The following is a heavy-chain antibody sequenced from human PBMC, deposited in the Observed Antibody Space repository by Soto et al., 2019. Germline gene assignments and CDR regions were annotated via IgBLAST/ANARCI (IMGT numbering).Heavy chain of an antibody. Sequence: GASVKVSCKASGYTFTSYAMHWVRQAPGQRLEWMGWINAGNGNTKYSQKFQGRVTITRDTSASTAYMELSSLRSEDTAVYYCAGEWRSHRGYYYYGMDVWGQGTTVTVSS. J-gene: IGHJ6*02. CDR3: AGEWRSHRGYYYYGMDV. V-gene: IGHV1-3*01. D-gene: IGHD3-3*01. CDR1: GYTFTSYA. CDR2: INAGNGNT.